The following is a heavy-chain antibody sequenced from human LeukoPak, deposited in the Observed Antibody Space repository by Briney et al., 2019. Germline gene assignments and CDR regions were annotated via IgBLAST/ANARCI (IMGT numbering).Heavy chain of an antibody. Sequence: GGSLRLACAASGFIFTNYALSWVRQAPGKGLEWVSSIGSSVNSTHYADSVKGRFTISRDNSKNTLYLQMNSLRAEDTAVYYCAKDQAFDWFYNYYGMDVWGLGTTVIVSS. CDR1: GFIFTNYA. V-gene: IGHV3-23*01. J-gene: IGHJ6*02. D-gene: IGHD3-9*01. CDR3: AKDQAFDWFYNYYGMDV. CDR2: IGSSVNST.